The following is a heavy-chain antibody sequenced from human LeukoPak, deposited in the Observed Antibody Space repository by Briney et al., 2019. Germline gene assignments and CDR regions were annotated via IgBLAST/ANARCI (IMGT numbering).Heavy chain of an antibody. Sequence: GRSLRLSCAASGFTFSSYGMHRVRQAPGKGLEWVAVISYDGSNKYYADSVKGRFTISRDNSKNTLYLQMNSLRAEDTAVYYCAKKRGGAVAVGGYFDYWGQGTLVTVSS. J-gene: IGHJ4*02. CDR1: GFTFSSYG. CDR3: AKKRGGAVAVGGYFDY. CDR2: ISYDGSNK. D-gene: IGHD6-19*01. V-gene: IGHV3-30*18.